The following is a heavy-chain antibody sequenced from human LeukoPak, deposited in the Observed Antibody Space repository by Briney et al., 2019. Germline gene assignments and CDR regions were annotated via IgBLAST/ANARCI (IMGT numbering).Heavy chain of an antibody. D-gene: IGHD3-22*01. CDR1: GGSISSGDYY. CDR3: AREGSIDYSSGYYYGFDY. V-gene: IGHV4-30-4*01. J-gene: IGHJ4*02. CDR2: IYYSGST. Sequence: SETLSLTCTVSGGSISSGDYYWSWIRQPPGKGLEWIGYIYYSGSTYYNPSLKSRVTISVDTSKNQFSLKLSSVTAADTAVYYCAREGSIDYSSGYYYGFDYWGQGTLVTVSS.